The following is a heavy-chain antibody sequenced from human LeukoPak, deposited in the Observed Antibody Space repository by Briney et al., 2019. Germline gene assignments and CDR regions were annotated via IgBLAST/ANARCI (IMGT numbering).Heavy chain of an antibody. Sequence: GGSLRLSCVASGFTFTKCSMSWIRQAPGKGLEWVAIITATGDTAYYANSVKGWLTISRDNSRNTVYMQMDSLRAEDTAIYYCAGDRNSDWYSPLDYRGQGSHVTVS. J-gene: IGHJ4*02. CDR3: AGDRNSDWYSPLDY. CDR1: GFTFTKCS. V-gene: IGHV3-23*01. CDR2: ITATGDTA. D-gene: IGHD6-19*01.